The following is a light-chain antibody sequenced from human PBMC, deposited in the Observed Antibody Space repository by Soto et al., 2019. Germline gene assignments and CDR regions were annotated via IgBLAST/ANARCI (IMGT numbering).Light chain of an antibody. CDR2: SND. J-gene: IGLJ3*02. V-gene: IGLV1-44*01. Sequence: QSVLTQPPSASGTPGQGVTISCSGSRSIIGPNTVNWFQHVPGTAPKLLIFSNDQRPSGVPDRFSGSRSGTSASLAISGLRSEDEADYYCAAWDDSLHGWVFGGGTKLTVL. CDR1: RSIIGPNT. CDR3: AAWDDSLHGWV.